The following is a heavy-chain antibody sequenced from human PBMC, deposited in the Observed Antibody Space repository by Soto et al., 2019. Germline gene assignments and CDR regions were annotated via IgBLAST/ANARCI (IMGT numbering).Heavy chain of an antibody. CDR3: ARLNYYDSTGSIDY. CDR2: IYHSGST. V-gene: IGHV4-59*01. Sequence: PSETLSLTCTASGGSITSYFWSWIRQPPGKGLEWIGYIYHSGSTNYNPSLKSRVTILVDTSNKQFSLRLSSVTAADTAMYYCARLNYYDSTGSIDYWGQGTLVTVSS. D-gene: IGHD3-22*01. J-gene: IGHJ4*02. CDR1: GGSITSYF.